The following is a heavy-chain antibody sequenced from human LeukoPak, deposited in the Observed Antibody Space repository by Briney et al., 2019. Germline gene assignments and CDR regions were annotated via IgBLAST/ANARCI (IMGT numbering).Heavy chain of an antibody. CDR3: ARDLYCSSTSCSWGNWFDP. D-gene: IGHD2-2*01. CDR2: IIPILGTA. V-gene: IGHV1-69*01. Sequence: GSSVKVSCKASGGTFSSYAISWVRQAPGQGLEWMGGIIPILGTANYAQKFQGRVTITADESTSTAYMELSSLRSEDTAVYYCARDLYCSSTSCSWGNWFDPWGQGTLVTVSS. CDR1: GGTFSSYA. J-gene: IGHJ5*02.